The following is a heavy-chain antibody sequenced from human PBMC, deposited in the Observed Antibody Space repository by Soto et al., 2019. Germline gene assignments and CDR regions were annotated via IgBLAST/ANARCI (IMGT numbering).Heavy chain of an antibody. CDR1: GFTFSSYS. CDR3: ASSYDMGEYYYYYYGMDV. V-gene: IGHV3-21*01. Sequence: PGGSLRLSCASSGFTFSSYSMNLVRQAPGKGLEWVSSISSSSSYIYYADSVKGRFTISRDNAKNSLYLQMNSLRAEDTAVYYCASSYDMGEYYYYYYGMDVWGQGTTVTVSS. D-gene: IGHD3-9*01. CDR2: ISSSSSYI. J-gene: IGHJ6*02.